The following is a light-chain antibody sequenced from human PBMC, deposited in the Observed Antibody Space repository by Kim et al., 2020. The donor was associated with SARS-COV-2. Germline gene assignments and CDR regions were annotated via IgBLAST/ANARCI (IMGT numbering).Light chain of an antibody. Sequence: EIVLTQSPATLSLSPGETATLSCRASQSVSTYLAWYQQKPGQAPRLLIYDASNRATGIPARFSGSGSGTDFTLTISSLEAEDSAVYYCRQRSNWPRSTFGQGTRLEIK. V-gene: IGKV3-11*01. CDR1: QSVSTY. CDR2: DAS. CDR3: RQRSNWPRST. J-gene: IGKJ5*01.